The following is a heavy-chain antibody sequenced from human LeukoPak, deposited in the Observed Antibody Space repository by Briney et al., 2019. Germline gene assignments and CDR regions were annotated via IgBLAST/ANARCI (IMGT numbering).Heavy chain of an antibody. D-gene: IGHD1-1*01. CDR2: IIPILGIA. V-gene: IGHV1-69*04. CDR3: ARVPFSTGTEYNWFDP. CDR1: GGTFSSYA. Sequence: SVKVCCKASGGTFSSYAISWVRQAPGQGLEWMGRIIPILGIANYAQKFQGRVTITADKSTSTAYMELSSLRSEDTAVYYCARVPFSTGTEYNWFDPWGQGALVTVSS. J-gene: IGHJ5*02.